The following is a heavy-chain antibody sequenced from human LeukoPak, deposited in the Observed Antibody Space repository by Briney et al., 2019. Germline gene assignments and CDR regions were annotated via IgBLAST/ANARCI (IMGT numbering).Heavy chain of an antibody. CDR2: ISAYNGNT. CDR1: GYNFTSYG. CDR3: ARDRNYDILTGYYPGLDY. V-gene: IGHV1-18*01. D-gene: IGHD3-9*01. J-gene: IGHJ4*02. Sequence: GASVKVSCKASGYNFTSYGISWVRQAPGQGLEWMGWISAYNGNTNYAQKLQGRVTMTTDTSTSTAYMELRSLRSDDTAVYYCARDRNYDILTGYYPGLDYWGQGTLVTVSS.